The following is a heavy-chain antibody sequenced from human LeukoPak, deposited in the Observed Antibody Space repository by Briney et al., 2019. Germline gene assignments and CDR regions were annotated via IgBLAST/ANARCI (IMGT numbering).Heavy chain of an antibody. V-gene: IGHV3-53*01. CDR2: IYSGGST. J-gene: IGHJ5*02. Sequence: GGSLRLSCAASGFTVSSNYMSWVRQAPGKGLEWVSVIYSGGSTYYADSVKGRFTISRDNSKNTLYLQMNSLRAEDTAVYYCARHGQFHYNSAWWFDPWGQGTLVTVSS. D-gene: IGHD1-1*01. CDR1: GFTVSSNY. CDR3: ARHGQFHYNSAWWFDP.